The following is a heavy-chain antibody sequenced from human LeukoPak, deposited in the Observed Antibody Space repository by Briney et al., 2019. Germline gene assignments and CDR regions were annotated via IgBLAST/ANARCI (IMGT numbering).Heavy chain of an antibody. D-gene: IGHD3-3*01. Sequence: ASVKVSCQASGYSFTSHDINWVRQAAGQGLEWMGWMNPNRGNTAYAQQFEGRISITRNTSINTAYLELRSLKSEDTAVYFCARGYPRLYDFWSGYSKWYFDLWGRGTLVTVSS. CDR3: ARGYPRLYDFWSGYSKWYFDL. V-gene: IGHV1-8*01. CDR1: GYSFTSHD. CDR2: MNPNRGNT. J-gene: IGHJ2*01.